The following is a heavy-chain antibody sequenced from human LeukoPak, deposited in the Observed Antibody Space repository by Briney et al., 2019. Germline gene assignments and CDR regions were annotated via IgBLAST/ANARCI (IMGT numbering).Heavy chain of an antibody. D-gene: IGHD3-10*01. CDR3: AKCFVMVRGVIDY. Sequence: GRSLRLSCAASGFTFSSYAMSWVRQAPGKGLEWVSAISGSGGSTYYADSVKGRFTISRDNSKNTLYLQMNSLRAEDTAVYYCAKCFVMVRGVIDYWGQGTLVTVSS. V-gene: IGHV3-23*01. J-gene: IGHJ4*02. CDR1: GFTFSSYA. CDR2: ISGSGGST.